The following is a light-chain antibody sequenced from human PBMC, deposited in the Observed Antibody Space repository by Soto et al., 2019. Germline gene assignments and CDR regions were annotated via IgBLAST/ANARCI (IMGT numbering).Light chain of an antibody. CDR2: WAS. CDR1: QSVLYSSNNKNY. V-gene: IGKV4-1*01. CDR3: QQYYSTPAYT. J-gene: IGKJ2*01. Sequence: DIVMTQSPDSLAVSLGERATINCKSSQSVLYSSNNKNYLAWYQQKPGQPPKLLIYWASTRESGVPDRFSGSGSGTDFTLTISSLQAEDVAVYYCQQYYSTPAYTFGQVTKLEIK.